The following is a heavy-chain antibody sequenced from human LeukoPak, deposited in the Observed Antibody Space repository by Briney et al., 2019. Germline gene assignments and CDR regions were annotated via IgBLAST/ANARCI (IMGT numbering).Heavy chain of an antibody. CDR3: ARDDYGGKGTDY. D-gene: IGHD4-23*01. J-gene: IGHJ4*02. Sequence: ASVKVSCKASGYTFTSYAMHWVRQAPGQRLEWMGWINAGNGNTKYSQKFQGRVTITRDTSASTAYMELSSLRSEDTAVYYCARDDYGGKGTDYWGQGTLVTVSS. CDR1: GYTFTSYA. CDR2: INAGNGNT. V-gene: IGHV1-3*01.